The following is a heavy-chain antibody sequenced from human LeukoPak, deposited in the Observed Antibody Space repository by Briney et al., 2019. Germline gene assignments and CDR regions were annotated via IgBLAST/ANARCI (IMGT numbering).Heavy chain of an antibody. Sequence: GGSLRLSCAASGFTFSSYAMSWVRQAPGKGLEWVSAISGSGGSTYYADSVKGRFTISRDNSKNTLYLQMNSLRAEDTAVYYCAKATDSGSYRPLDYWGQGTLVTVSS. V-gene: IGHV3-23*01. D-gene: IGHD1-26*01. CDR2: ISGSGGST. CDR3: AKATDSGSYRPLDY. J-gene: IGHJ4*02. CDR1: GFTFSSYA.